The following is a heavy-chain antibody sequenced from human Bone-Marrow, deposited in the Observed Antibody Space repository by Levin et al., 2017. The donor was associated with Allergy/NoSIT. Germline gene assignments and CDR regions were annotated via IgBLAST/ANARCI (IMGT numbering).Heavy chain of an antibody. CDR3: ARAGYSYGYRYYYMDV. V-gene: IGHV4-34*01. CDR1: GGSFSGSY. CDR2: INHSGST. Sequence: SQTLSLTCAVYGGSFSGSYWSWIRQPPGKGLEWIGEINHSGSTNYNPSLKSRVTISVDTSKNQFSLKLSSVTAADTAVYYCARAGYSYGYRYYYMDVWGKGTTVTVSS. J-gene: IGHJ6*03. D-gene: IGHD5-18*01.